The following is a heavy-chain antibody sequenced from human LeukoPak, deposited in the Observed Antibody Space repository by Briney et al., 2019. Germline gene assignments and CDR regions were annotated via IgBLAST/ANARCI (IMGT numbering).Heavy chain of an antibody. CDR1: GFTFSSYW. Sequence: GGSLRLSCAASGFTFSSYWMHWVRQAPGKGLVWVSRIDTDGSFTSYADSVKGRFTISRDNSKNTLYLQMNSLRAEDTAVYHCARDRLPPLGAFDIWGQGTMVTVSS. CDR3: ARDRLPPLGAFDI. V-gene: IGHV3-74*01. J-gene: IGHJ3*02. CDR2: IDTDGSFT. D-gene: IGHD3-16*01.